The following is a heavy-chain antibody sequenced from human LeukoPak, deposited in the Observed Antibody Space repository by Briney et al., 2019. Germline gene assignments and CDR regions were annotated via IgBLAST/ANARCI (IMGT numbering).Heavy chain of an antibody. CDR3: ARARVGATSDDALGI. V-gene: IGHV4-59*01. CDR1: GGSIIGSY. Sequence: SETLSLTCTVSGGSIIGSYWTWIRQPPGKGLDWIGYIYYSGSTSYNPSLKSRVTISLDTSKNQFSLKLSSVTAADTAVYHCARARVGATSDDALGIWGQGTMVTVSS. CDR2: IYYSGST. J-gene: IGHJ3*02. D-gene: IGHD1-26*01.